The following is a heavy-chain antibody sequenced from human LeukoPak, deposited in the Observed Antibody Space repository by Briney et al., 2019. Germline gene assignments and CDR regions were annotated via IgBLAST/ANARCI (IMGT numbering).Heavy chain of an antibody. Sequence: GRSLRLSCAASGFTFSSYGMHWVRQAPGKGLEWVSSISSSSSYIYYADSVKGRFTISRDNAKNSLYLQMNSLRAEDTAVYYCARDRSFYGDPVQNWGQGTLVTVSS. CDR3: ARDRSFYGDPVQN. CDR2: ISSSSSYI. D-gene: IGHD4-17*01. V-gene: IGHV3-21*01. CDR1: GFTFSSYG. J-gene: IGHJ4*02.